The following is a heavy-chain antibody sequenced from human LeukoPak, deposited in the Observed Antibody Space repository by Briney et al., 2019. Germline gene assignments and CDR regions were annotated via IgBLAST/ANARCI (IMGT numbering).Heavy chain of an antibody. CDR1: GFTFSSYS. CDR3: ARRSGPDY. Sequence: GGSLRLSCAAYGFTFSSYSMNWVRRAPGKGLEWVSFISTSSSYIYYADSVKGRFTISRDNAKNSLYLQMNSLRAEDTAVYYCARRSGPDYWGQGTLVTVSS. CDR2: ISTSSSYI. J-gene: IGHJ4*02. V-gene: IGHV3-21*01.